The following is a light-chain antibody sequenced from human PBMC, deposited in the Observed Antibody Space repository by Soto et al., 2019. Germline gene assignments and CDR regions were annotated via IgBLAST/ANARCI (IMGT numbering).Light chain of an antibody. CDR3: AAWDDSLNGFYV. V-gene: IGLV1-44*01. J-gene: IGLJ1*01. CDR1: SSNIGTNS. Sequence: QSVLTQPPSASGTPGQRVTISCSGGSSNIGTNSVNWYQQLPGRAPKLLIYNNALRPSGVPDRFSGSKSGTSASLAISGLQSEDEADYYCAAWDDSLNGFYVFGIGTKVTVL. CDR2: NNA.